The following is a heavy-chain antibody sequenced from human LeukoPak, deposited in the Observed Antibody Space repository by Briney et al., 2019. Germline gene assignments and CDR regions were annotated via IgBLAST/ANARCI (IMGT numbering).Heavy chain of an antibody. J-gene: IGHJ3*02. CDR1: GGSISRGGYS. V-gene: IGHV4-30-2*01. D-gene: IGHD3-22*01. Sequence: SETLSLTCAVSGGSISRGGYSWGWLRQPPGRGLEWIGYIFYSGTTHYHPSLKSRVTISLDRSKNQFSLKLTSVTAADTAVYYCASEHYDSSGSSAFDIWGQGTTVTVSS. CDR3: ASEHYDSSGSSAFDI. CDR2: IFYSGTT.